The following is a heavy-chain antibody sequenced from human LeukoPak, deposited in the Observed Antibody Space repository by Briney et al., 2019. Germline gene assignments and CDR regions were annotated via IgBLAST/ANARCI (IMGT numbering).Heavy chain of an antibody. J-gene: IGHJ4*02. Sequence: GGSLRLSCAASGFTFSNYAMSWVRQAPGKGLEWVATIFGYGGSTYYADSVEGRFTISRDNSKNTLYLQLNSLTTEDTAVYYCAKMAGYNSRFDYWGQGPLVTVSS. CDR3: AKMAGYNSRFDY. D-gene: IGHD5-24*01. CDR2: IFGYGGST. CDR1: GFTFSNYA. V-gene: IGHV3-23*01.